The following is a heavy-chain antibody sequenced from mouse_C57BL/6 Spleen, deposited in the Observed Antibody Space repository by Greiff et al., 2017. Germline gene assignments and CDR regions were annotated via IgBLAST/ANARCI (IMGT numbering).Heavy chain of an antibody. CDR1: GYTFTSYW. J-gene: IGHJ4*01. D-gene: IGHD2-4*01. CDR2: INPSNGGT. V-gene: IGHV1-53*01. CDR3: ARVHIYYDYDYYAMDY. Sequence: QVQLQQPGTELVKPGASVKLSCKASGYTFTSYWMHWVKQRPGQGLEWIGNINPSNGGTNYNEKFKSKATLTVDKSSSTAYMQLSRLTLEDSAVYYCARVHIYYDYDYYAMDYWGQGTSVTVSS.